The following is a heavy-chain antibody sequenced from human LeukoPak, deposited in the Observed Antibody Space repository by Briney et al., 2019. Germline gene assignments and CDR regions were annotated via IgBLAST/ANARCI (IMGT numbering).Heavy chain of an antibody. V-gene: IGHV1-2*02. Sequence: GASVTVSCKASGYTFTGYYMHWVRQAPGQGLEWMGWINPYSGGTNYAQKFQGRVTMTRATSISTAYMELSRLRSDDTAVYYCARVSFYYDSSGYLDYWGQGTLVTVPS. CDR1: GYTFTGYY. J-gene: IGHJ4*02. D-gene: IGHD3-22*01. CDR3: ARVSFYYDSSGYLDY. CDR2: INPYSGGT.